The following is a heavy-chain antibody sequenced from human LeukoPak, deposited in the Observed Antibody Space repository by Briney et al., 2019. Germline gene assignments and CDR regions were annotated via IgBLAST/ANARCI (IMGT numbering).Heavy chain of an antibody. Sequence: PSQTLSFTCTGSGGSISSVDYYWSCIRQPPGKSLEWIGNIYCSGSTYYNPSLKSRITISVDTSKNQFSLKLSSVTAADTAVYYCARTVPGRRGAFDIWGHGTMVTVSS. D-gene: IGHD6-19*01. J-gene: IGHJ3*02. CDR1: GGSISSVDYY. CDR2: IYCSGST. CDR3: ARTVPGRRGAFDI. V-gene: IGHV4-30-4*01.